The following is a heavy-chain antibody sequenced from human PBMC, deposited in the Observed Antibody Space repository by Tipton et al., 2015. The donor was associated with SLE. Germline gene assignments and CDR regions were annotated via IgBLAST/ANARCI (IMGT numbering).Heavy chain of an antibody. D-gene: IGHD2-21*01. J-gene: IGHJ1*01. Sequence: GLVKPSETLSLTCVVSDYSISSTYYWGWIRQPPGKGLEWIGNIYHTGTTYYIPSLKSRVTISIDTSKNQISLNLNSVTAADTAVYYCTRDTESIPSGRGLFQHWGQGTLVTVSS. CDR2: IYHTGTT. CDR1: DYSISSTYY. CDR3: TRDTESIPSGRGLFQH. V-gene: IGHV4-38-2*02.